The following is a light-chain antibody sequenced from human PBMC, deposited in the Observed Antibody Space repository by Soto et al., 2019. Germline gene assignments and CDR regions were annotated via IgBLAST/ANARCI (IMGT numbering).Light chain of an antibody. J-gene: IGKJ2*01. CDR2: GAS. Sequence: EIVLTQSPGTLSLSPGERATLSCRASQSDSSSYLAWYQQKPGQAPRLLIYGASSRATGIPDRFSGSGSGTDFTLTISRLEPEDFAVYYCQQYGSSTGYTFGQGTKLEIK. CDR3: QQYGSSTGYT. CDR1: QSDSSSY. V-gene: IGKV3-20*01.